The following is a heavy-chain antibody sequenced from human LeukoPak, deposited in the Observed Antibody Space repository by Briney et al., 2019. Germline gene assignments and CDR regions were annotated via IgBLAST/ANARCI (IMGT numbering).Heavy chain of an antibody. CDR3: AKCILTGYYKGYMDV. V-gene: IGHV3-23*01. J-gene: IGHJ6*03. CDR2: VRPSGDNT. Sequence: GGALRLSCAASGFTFSSYDMTWVRQAPGRGLEWVSSVRPSGDNTYYGDSVKGRFTISRDNSKNTVYLQMNNMRVDDTAVYYCAKCILTGYYKGYMDVWGKGTTVTISS. CDR1: GFTFSSYD. D-gene: IGHD3-9*01.